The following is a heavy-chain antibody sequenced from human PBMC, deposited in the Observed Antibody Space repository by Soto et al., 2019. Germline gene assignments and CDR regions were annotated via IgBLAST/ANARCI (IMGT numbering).Heavy chain of an antibody. D-gene: IGHD5-12*01. CDR3: SRLGRATRPEQAFDI. CDR1: GIAFGDNA. CDR2: ITSKAYGGTS. V-gene: IGHV3-49*05. Sequence: EVQLVESGGGLVKPGRSLRLSCTAYGIAFGDNAMTWFRQAPGMGLEWVGFITSKAYGGTSHYAASVRGRFTISRDDSKSIAYLQMNSLRTEDTAVYYCSRLGRATRPEQAFDIWGRGTMVTISS. J-gene: IGHJ3*02.